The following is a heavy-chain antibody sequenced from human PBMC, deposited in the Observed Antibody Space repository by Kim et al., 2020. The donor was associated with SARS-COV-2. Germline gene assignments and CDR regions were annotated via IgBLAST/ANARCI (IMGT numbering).Heavy chain of an antibody. CDR3: ARDRSRLLDF. CDR2: TYYRSKWSS. J-gene: IGHJ2*01. Sequence: SQTLSLTCAISGDSVSSSSAAWNWIRQSPSGGLEWLGRTYYRSKWSSVYAVSVKSRMTINADTSENQISMQLNSVTPEDTAVYYCARDRSRLLDFWGRGTLLTVSS. V-gene: IGHV6-1*01. CDR1: GDSVSSSSAA.